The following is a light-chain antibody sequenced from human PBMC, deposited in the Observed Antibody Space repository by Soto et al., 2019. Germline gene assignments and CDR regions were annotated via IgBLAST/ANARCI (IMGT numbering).Light chain of an antibody. CDR1: QGISTW. J-gene: IGKJ5*01. CDR3: QQANSFPFT. Sequence: DIEMTQSPSSVSASVGDRVTITCRASQGISTWTAWYQQKPGQAPKLLLYAASNLQGGVASRFSGSGSGTDFTLTINHLPPEDFATYYCQQANSFPFTFGQGTRLDIK. CDR2: AAS. V-gene: IGKV1D-12*01.